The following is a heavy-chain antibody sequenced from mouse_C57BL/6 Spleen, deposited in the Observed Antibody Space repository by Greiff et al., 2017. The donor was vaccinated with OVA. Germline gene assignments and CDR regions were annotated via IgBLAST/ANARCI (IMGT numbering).Heavy chain of an antibody. D-gene: IGHD3-3*01. V-gene: IGHV1-69*01. CDR3: ARSRRPSWYWYFDV. J-gene: IGHJ1*03. CDR1: GYTFTSYW. CDR2: IDPSDSYT. Sequence: VQLQQSGAELVMPGASVKLSCKASGYTFTSYWMHWVKQRPGQGLEWIGEIDPSDSYTNYNQKFKGKSTLTVDKSSSTAYMQLSSLTSEDSAVYYCARSRRPSWYWYFDVWGTGTTVTVSS.